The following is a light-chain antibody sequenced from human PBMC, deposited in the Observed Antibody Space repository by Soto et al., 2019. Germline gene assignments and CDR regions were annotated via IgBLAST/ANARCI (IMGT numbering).Light chain of an antibody. CDR3: QQYYSNPLT. Sequence: DIVITLSTGSLAGSLGERATINCKSSQSVLYSSNNKNYLAWYQQKPGQPPKLLIYWASTRESGVPDRFSGSGSGTDFTLTISSLQAEDVAVYYCQQYYSNPLTFGGGTKVDIK. J-gene: IGKJ4*01. CDR1: QSVLYSSNNKNY. V-gene: IGKV4-1*01. CDR2: WAS.